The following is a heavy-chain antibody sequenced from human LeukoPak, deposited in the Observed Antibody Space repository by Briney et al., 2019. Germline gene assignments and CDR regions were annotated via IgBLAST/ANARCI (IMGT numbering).Heavy chain of an antibody. CDR3: ARDADYVWGSYRPFDY. D-gene: IGHD3-16*02. CDR1: GGSISSYY. V-gene: IGHV4-4*07. Sequence: SETLSLTCTVSGGSISSYYWSWIRQPAGQGLEWIGRIYTSGRTNYNPSLKSRVTMSVDTSKNQFSLKLSSVTAADTAVYYCARDADYVWGSYRPFDYWGQGTLVTVSS. J-gene: IGHJ4*02. CDR2: IYTSGRT.